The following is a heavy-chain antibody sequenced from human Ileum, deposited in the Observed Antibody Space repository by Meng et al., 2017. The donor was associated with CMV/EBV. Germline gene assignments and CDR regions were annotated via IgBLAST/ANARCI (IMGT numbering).Heavy chain of an antibody. CDR2: IHQDGTEQ. V-gene: IGHV3-7*01. CDR1: GFAFSSNW. CDR3: ARVVLDCSCFCYHKPPDC. Sequence: GGSLRLSCAASGFAFSSNWMTWVRQAPGKGLEWVANIHQDGTEQHYVDSVKGRFTISRDNAKNSLYLQMNSLRAEDTAVYYCARVVLDCSCFCYHKPPDCWGQGTLVTVSS. J-gene: IGHJ4*02. D-gene: IGHD3-22*01.